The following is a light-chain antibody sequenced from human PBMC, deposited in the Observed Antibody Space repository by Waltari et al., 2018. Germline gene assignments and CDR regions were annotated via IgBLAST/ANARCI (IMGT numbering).Light chain of an antibody. CDR2: AAS. Sequence: GDTVTVSCRASQGVNKELSWYQQKPGKAPTLLIYAASRLQAGVSSRFSGSGSGRDFTLTISSLQPEDVATYYCHQDYSIPDSFGQGTKVEIK. V-gene: IGKV1-6*01. CDR1: QGVNKE. J-gene: IGKJ2*03. CDR3: HQDYSIPDS.